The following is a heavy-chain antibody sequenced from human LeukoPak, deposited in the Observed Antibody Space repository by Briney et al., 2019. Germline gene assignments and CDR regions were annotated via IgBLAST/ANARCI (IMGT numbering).Heavy chain of an antibody. Sequence: PSETLSLTCAVYGGSFSGYYWSWIRQPPGKGLEWIGEINHSGSTNYNPSLKSRVTISVDTSKNQFSLKLSSVTDADTAVYYCARVYYDFWSGYRAFDYWGQGTLVTVSS. D-gene: IGHD3-3*01. CDR2: INHSGST. CDR1: GGSFSGYY. J-gene: IGHJ4*02. CDR3: ARVYYDFWSGYRAFDY. V-gene: IGHV4-34*01.